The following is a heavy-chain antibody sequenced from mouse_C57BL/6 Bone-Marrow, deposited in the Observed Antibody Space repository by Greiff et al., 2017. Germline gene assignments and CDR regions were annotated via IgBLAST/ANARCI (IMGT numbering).Heavy chain of an antibody. D-gene: IGHD2-2*01. Sequence: QVQLQQSGAELARPGASVKLSCKASGYTFTSYGISWVKQRTGQGLEWIGEIYPRSGNTYYNEKFKGKATLTADKSSSTAYMELRSRTSEDSAVYFCERERTMVTTGCHYFDYWGQGTTLTVSS. J-gene: IGHJ2*01. CDR3: ERERTMVTTGCHYFDY. CDR2: IYPRSGNT. CDR1: GYTFTSYG. V-gene: IGHV1-81*01.